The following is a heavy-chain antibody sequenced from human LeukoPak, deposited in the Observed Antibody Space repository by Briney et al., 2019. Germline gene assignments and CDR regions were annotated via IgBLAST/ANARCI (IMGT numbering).Heavy chain of an antibody. Sequence: PGGSLRLSCVASGFTLSSRDWMTWVRQAPGKGLEWVANIKQDGSEKNYVDSVKGRFTISRDNAKNSMDLQMNSLRVEDTAVYYCARDSQSTGRALDYWGQGTLVTVSS. CDR2: IKQDGSEK. CDR1: GFTLSSRDW. V-gene: IGHV3-7*01. CDR3: ARDSQSTGRALDY. J-gene: IGHJ4*02. D-gene: IGHD5/OR15-5a*01.